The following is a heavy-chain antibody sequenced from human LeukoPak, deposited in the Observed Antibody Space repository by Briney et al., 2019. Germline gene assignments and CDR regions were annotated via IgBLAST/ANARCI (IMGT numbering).Heavy chain of an antibody. D-gene: IGHD1/OR15-1a*01. J-gene: IGHJ4*02. CDR3: ARDRVTGTPNFDY. Sequence: PGGSLRLSWAPAGFTFSIYSMNWVRQAPGKGLEWGSSISSSNSYIYYADSVKGRFTISRDNAKNSLFLQMNSLRAEDTAVYYCARDRVTGTPNFDYWGQGTLVTVSS. CDR2: ISSSNSYI. V-gene: IGHV3-21*01. CDR1: GFTFSIYS.